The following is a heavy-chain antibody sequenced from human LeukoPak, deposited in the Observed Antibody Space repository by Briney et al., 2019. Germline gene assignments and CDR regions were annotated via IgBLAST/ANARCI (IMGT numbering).Heavy chain of an antibody. Sequence: SETLSLTCAVYGGSFSGYYWSWIRQPPGKGLEWIGEINHSGSTNYNPSLKSRVTISVDTSKNQFSLKLSSVTAAGTAVYYCARTWVQXWSSDYWGQGTLVTVSS. J-gene: IGHJ4*02. CDR1: GGSFSGYY. CDR3: ARTWVQXWSSDY. D-gene: IGHD5-18*01. V-gene: IGHV4-34*01. CDR2: INHSGST.